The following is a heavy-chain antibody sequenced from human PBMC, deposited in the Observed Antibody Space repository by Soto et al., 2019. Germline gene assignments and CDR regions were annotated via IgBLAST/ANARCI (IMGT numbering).Heavy chain of an antibody. CDR3: ARDHALLGDYSDKGY. V-gene: IGHV3-48*02. D-gene: IGHD4-17*01. CDR2: ISSSSSTI. Sequence: EVQLVESGGGLVQPGGSLRLSCAASGLTFSSYSMNWVRQAPGKGLECVSYISSSSSTIYYADSVKGRFTISRDNAKNSLYLQMNSLRDEDTAVYYCARDHALLGDYSDKGYWGQGTLVTVSS. J-gene: IGHJ4*02. CDR1: GLTFSSYS.